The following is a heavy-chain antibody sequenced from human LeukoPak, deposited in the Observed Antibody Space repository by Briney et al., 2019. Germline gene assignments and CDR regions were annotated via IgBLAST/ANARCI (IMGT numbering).Heavy chain of an antibody. Sequence: GGSLRLSCAASGFTFSSYDVSWVRQAPGKGLEWVSAISGSGGSTYYADSVKGRFTISRDNSKNTLYLQMNSLRAEDTAVYYCAKVVYYDSSGYSLSPRFDYWGQGTLVTVSS. CDR2: ISGSGGST. J-gene: IGHJ4*02. CDR3: AKVVYYDSSGYSLSPRFDY. V-gene: IGHV3-23*01. D-gene: IGHD3-22*01. CDR1: GFTFSSYD.